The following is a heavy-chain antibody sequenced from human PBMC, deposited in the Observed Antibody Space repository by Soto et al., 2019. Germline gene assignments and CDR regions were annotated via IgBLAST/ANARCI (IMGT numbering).Heavy chain of an antibody. D-gene: IGHD1-20*01. J-gene: IGHJ4*02. CDR1: GFTFSSYW. CDR3: AKVHNTSRSFDY. V-gene: IGHV3-74*01. CDR2: IKTDGSIT. Sequence: GGSLRLSCAASGFTFSSYWMYWVRQAPGKGLVWVSRIKTDGSITSYADSVKGRFTVSRDNSKNTLDLQMSNLRAEDTAVYYCAKVHNTSRSFDYWGQGTLVTV.